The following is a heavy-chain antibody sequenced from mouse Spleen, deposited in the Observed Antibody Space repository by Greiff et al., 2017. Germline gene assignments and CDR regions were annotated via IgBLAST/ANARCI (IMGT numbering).Heavy chain of an antibody. Sequence: QVTLKESGPGILQPSQTLSLTCSFSGFSLSTFGMGVGWIRQPSGKGLEWLAHIWWDDDKYYNPALKSRLTISKDTSKNQVFLKIANVDTADTATYYCARTGPYGSSYGWYFDVWGAGTTVTVSS. D-gene: IGHD1-1*01. CDR1: GFSLSTFGMG. CDR3: ARTGPYGSSYGWYFDV. V-gene: IGHV8-8*01. CDR2: IWWDDDK. J-gene: IGHJ1*01.